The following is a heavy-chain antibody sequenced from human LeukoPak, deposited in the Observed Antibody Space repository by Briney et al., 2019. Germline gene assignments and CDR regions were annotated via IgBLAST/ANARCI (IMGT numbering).Heavy chain of an antibody. CDR3: ASSASSGSAFDI. Sequence: PGGSLRLSCAASGFTFSDYYMSWIRQAPGKGLEWVSYISSSGSTIYYADSVKGRFTISRDSAKNSLYLQMNSLRAEDTAVYYCASSASSGSAFDIWGQGTMVTVSS. D-gene: IGHD6-19*01. V-gene: IGHV3-11*01. J-gene: IGHJ3*02. CDR1: GFTFSDYY. CDR2: ISSSGSTI.